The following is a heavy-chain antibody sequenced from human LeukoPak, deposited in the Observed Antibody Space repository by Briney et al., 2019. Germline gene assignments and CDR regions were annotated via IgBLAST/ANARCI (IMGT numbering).Heavy chain of an antibody. D-gene: IGHD5-12*01. CDR1: GGSVSSGSYY. J-gene: IGHJ4*02. CDR3: ARVRYSGYEGDDY. V-gene: IGHV4-61*01. CDR2: IYYSGST. Sequence: SETLSLTCTVSGGSVSSGSYYWSWIRQPPGKGLEWIGYIYYSGSTNYNPSLKSRVTISVDTSKNQFSLKLSSVTAADTAVYYCARVRYSGYEGDDYWGQGTLVTVSS.